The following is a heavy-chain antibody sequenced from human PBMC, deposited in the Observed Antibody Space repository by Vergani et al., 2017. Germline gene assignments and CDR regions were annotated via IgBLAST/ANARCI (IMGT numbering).Heavy chain of an antibody. CDR1: GRSFSGYY. J-gene: IGHJ4*02. Sequence: QVQLHQWGAGLLKPSETLSLTCAVYGRSFSGYYWSWIRQPPGKGLEWIGEINHSGSTNYNPSLKSRVTISVDTSKNQFSLKLNSVTVADTAVYYCARSRPYCTSGSCPAIWGQGTLVTVSS. CDR3: ARSRPYCTSGSCPAI. V-gene: IGHV4-34*01. D-gene: IGHD2-15*01. CDR2: INHSGST.